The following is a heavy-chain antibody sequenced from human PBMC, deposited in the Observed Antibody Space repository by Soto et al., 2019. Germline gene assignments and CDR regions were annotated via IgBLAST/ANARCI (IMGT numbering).Heavy chain of an antibody. CDR1: GFTFSSYW. CDR2: INSDGSST. Sequence: PGGSLRLSCAASGFTFSSYWMHWVRQAPGKGLVWVSRINSDGSSTSYADSVKGRFTISRDNAKNTLYLQMNSLRAEDTAVYYCARAHVGSRWGYFDYWGQGSQVTVSS. J-gene: IGHJ4*02. D-gene: IGHD6-13*01. V-gene: IGHV3-74*01. CDR3: ARAHVGSRWGYFDY.